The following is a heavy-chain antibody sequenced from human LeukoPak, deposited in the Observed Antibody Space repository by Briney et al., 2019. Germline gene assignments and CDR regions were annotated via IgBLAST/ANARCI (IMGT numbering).Heavy chain of an antibody. V-gene: IGHV3-30*02. CDR2: IRCDGADE. Sequence: GGSLRLSCAASGFTFRNYGMHWVRQAPGKGLEWVTFIRCDGADEYYADSVKGRFTISRDDSKNTVFLQMNTLRVEDTAVYYCARGYTYFAYWGQGTLVTVSS. D-gene: IGHD3-16*02. CDR1: GFTFRNYG. J-gene: IGHJ4*02. CDR3: ARGYTYFAY.